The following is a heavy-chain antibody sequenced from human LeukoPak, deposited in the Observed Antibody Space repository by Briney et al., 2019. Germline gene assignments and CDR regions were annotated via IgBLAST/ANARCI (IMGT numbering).Heavy chain of an antibody. CDR3: ARLVGATGIVDC. J-gene: IGHJ4*02. V-gene: IGHV3-21*01. CDR2: ISSSSSYI. Sequence: GGSLRLSCAASGFTFSSYSMNWVRQAPGKGLEWVSSISSSSSYIYYADSVKGRFTISRDNAKNSLYLQMNSLRAEDTAVYYCARLVGATGIVDCWGQGTLVTVSS. CDR1: GFTFSSYS. D-gene: IGHD1-26*01.